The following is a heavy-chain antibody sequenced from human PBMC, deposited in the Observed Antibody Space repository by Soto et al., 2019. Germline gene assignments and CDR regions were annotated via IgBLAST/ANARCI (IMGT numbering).Heavy chain of an antibody. D-gene: IGHD2-21*01. V-gene: IGHV5-51*01. CDR2: IYPGDSDT. Sequence: PGESLKISCQGSGDSFSTSWIGWVRQMPGKGLEWMGIIYPGDSDTRYSPSFQGQVTISADKSIGTAFLQWSSLKASDTATYYCARTTIAGLRGHFDYCGQRTLVIVSS. CDR1: GDSFSTSW. CDR3: ARTTIAGLRGHFDY. J-gene: IGHJ4*02.